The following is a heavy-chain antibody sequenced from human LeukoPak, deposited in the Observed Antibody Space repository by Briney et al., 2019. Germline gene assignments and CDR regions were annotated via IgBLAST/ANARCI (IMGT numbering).Heavy chain of an antibody. CDR3: AREKSYSSSFGY. D-gene: IGHD6-6*01. V-gene: IGHV4-61*02. CDR2: IYTSGST. J-gene: IGHJ4*02. CDR1: GGSISGSYY. Sequence: PSETLSHTCTVSGGSISGSYYWTWIRQPAGKGLEWIGRIYTSGSTNYNPSLTSRVTISLDPSKNQFSLKLSSVTAADTAVYYCAREKSYSSSFGYWGQGTLVTVSS.